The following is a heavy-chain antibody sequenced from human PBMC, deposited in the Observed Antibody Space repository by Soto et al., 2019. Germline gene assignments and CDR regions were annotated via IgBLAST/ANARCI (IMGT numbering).Heavy chain of an antibody. Sequence: ASVKVSCKASGYTFTNFGISWVRQAPGQGLEWMGWISAYNGNTNYAQNFQGRVTMTTDTSTSTAYMELRSLRSDDTAVYYCAEQGTQLDYWGQGTLVTVSS. J-gene: IGHJ4*02. CDR3: AEQGTQLDY. V-gene: IGHV1-18*01. D-gene: IGHD1-7*01. CDR1: GYTFTNFG. CDR2: ISAYNGNT.